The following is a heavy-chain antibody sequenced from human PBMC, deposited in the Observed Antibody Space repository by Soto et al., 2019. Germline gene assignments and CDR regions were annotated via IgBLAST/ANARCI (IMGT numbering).Heavy chain of an antibody. Sequence: LRLSCASSGFTFSSYWMHWVRQAPGKGLVWVSRINSDGSTTSYADSVKGRFTISRDNAKNTLFLQMNSLRAEDTAVYYCASSMTGYHYWGQGTLVTVSS. V-gene: IGHV3-74*01. D-gene: IGHD3-9*01. J-gene: IGHJ4*02. CDR2: INSDGSTT. CDR1: GFTFSSYW. CDR3: ASSMTGYHY.